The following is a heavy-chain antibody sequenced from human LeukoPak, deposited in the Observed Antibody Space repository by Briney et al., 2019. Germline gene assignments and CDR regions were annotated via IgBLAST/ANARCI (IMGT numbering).Heavy chain of an antibody. CDR3: ATTMVRGVPDTFDI. CDR2: LNPNSGGT. Sequence: ASVKVSCTASGYTFTDYYMHWVRQAPGQGLEWMGWLNPNSGGTLFAQTFQGRVSMTRDTSITTVYMDVTSLRSDDTAVYYCATTMVRGVPDTFDIWGQGTMVTVSS. CDR1: GYTFTDYY. J-gene: IGHJ3*02. D-gene: IGHD3-10*01. V-gene: IGHV1-2*02.